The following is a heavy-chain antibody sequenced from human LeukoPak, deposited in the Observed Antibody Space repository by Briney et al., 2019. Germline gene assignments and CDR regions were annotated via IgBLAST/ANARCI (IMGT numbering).Heavy chain of an antibody. V-gene: IGHV3-48*03. CDR2: ISSSGSTI. J-gene: IGHJ4*02. Sequence: GGSLRLSCAASGFTFSSYEMNWVRQAPGKGLEWVSYISSSGSTIYYADSVEGRFTISRDNAKNSLYLQMNSLRAEDTAVYYCAREGSRYYYDSSGYYYYFDYWGQGTLVTVSS. CDR1: GFTFSSYE. CDR3: AREGSRYYYDSSGYYYYFDY. D-gene: IGHD3-22*01.